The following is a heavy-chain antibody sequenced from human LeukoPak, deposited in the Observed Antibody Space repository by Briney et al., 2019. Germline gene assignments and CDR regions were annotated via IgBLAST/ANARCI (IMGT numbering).Heavy chain of an antibody. Sequence: ASVKVSCKASGYTFTSYAMNWVRQAPGQGLEWMGWINTNTGNPTYAQGFTGRFVFSLDTSVSTAYLQISSLKAEDTAVYYCAREGYSSGWRPWFDPWGQGTLVTVSS. D-gene: IGHD6-19*01. CDR2: INTNTGNP. CDR3: AREGYSSGWRPWFDP. V-gene: IGHV7-4-1*02. J-gene: IGHJ5*02. CDR1: GYTFTSYA.